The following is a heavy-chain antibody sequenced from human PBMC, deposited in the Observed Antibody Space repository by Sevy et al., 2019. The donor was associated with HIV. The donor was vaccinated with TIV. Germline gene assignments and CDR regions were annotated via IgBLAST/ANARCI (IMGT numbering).Heavy chain of an antibody. CDR1: GYTFTTYY. J-gene: IGHJ6*02. V-gene: IGHV1-46*03. CDR2: INPSGGGT. CDR3: TKDVVATPNYYSGMDV. D-gene: IGHD2-15*01. Sequence: ASVKVSCKASGYTFTTYYMHWVRQAPGQGLEWMGIINPSGGGTSYAQKFQGRVTMTRDTSTSTVYLELSSLRSEDTAVYYCTKDVVATPNYYSGMDVWAKGPRSPSP.